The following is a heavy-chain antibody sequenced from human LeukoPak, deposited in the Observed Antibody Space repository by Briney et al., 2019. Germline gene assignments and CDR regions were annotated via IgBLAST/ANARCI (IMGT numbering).Heavy chain of an antibody. CDR3: ARYRDGDRDISLDI. D-gene: IGHD4-17*01. CDR2: INNRGTT. J-gene: IGHJ4*02. CDR1: GDSITSDY. Sequence: SETLSLTCTVSGDSITSDYWSWIRQPPGKGLEWIGFINNRGTTSYNPPLTSRVTISRDMSKNQSALKLSSVSAADTAVYYCARYRDGDRDISLDIWGQGTLVTVSS. V-gene: IGHV4-59*08.